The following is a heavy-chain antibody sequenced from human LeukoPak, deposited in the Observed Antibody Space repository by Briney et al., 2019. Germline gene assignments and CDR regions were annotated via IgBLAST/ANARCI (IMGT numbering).Heavy chain of an antibody. D-gene: IGHD4-23*01. V-gene: IGHV3-48*03. Sequence: GGSLRLSSAASGFTFSSYEMNWVRQAPGKGLEWVSYISSSASTIYFADSVKGRFTISRDNAKNSLYLQMNSLRAEDTAVYYCARGYAGTLFYWGQGTLVTVSS. CDR3: ARGYAGTLFY. CDR2: ISSSASTI. J-gene: IGHJ4*02. CDR1: GFTFSSYE.